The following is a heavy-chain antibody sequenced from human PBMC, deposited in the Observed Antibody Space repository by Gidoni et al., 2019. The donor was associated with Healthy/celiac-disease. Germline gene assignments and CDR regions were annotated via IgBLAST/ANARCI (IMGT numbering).Heavy chain of an antibody. V-gene: IGHV1-18*01. CDR3: ARDFVVVVAATRDYYYYMDV. CDR1: GYTFTSYG. Sequence: QVQLVQSGAEVKKPGASVKVSCKAPGYTFTSYGISWVRQAPGQGLEWMGWISAYNGNTNYAQKLQGRVTMTTDTSTSTAYMELRSLRSDDTAVYYCARDFVVVVAATRDYYYYMDVWGKGTTVTVSS. J-gene: IGHJ6*03. CDR2: ISAYNGNT. D-gene: IGHD2-15*01.